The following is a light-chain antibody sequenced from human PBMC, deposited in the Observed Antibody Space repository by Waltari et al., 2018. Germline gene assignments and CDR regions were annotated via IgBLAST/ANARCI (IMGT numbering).Light chain of an antibody. CDR2: QDR. J-gene: IGLJ2*01. CDR1: KLGDKY. CDR3: QAWDSSVV. Sequence: SYELTQPPSVSVSPGQTASITCSGDKLGDKYAFWYQQKPGQSPVLVIYQDRKRPSGIPERFSGSNSGNTATLTISGTQAMDEADYYCQAWDSSVVFGGGTKLTVL. V-gene: IGLV3-1*01.